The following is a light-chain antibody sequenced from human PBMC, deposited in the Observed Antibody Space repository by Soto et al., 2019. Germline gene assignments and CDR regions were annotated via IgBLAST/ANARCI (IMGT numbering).Light chain of an antibody. CDR1: QSVSSSY. CDR2: GAS. CDR3: QQYVSSPPSWT. J-gene: IGKJ1*01. V-gene: IGKV3-20*01. Sequence: ETVLTQSPGTLSLSPGERATLSCRASQSVSSSYLDWYQQKPGQAPRLLIYGASSRATGIPDRFSGSGSGTDFTLTITRLEPEDFAVYYCQQYVSSPPSWTFGQGTKVEI.